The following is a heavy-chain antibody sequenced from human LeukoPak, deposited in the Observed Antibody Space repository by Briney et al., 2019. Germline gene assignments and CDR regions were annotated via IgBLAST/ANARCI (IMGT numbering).Heavy chain of an antibody. CDR2: IYSGGST. CDR3: ARSIAARPPYYFDY. CDR1: GFTVSSNY. Sequence: GGSLRLSCAASGFTVSSNYMSWVRQAPGKGLEWVSVIYSGGSTYYADSVKGRFTISRDNSKNTLYLQMNSLRAEDTAVYYCARSIAARPPYYFDYWGQGTLVTVSS. D-gene: IGHD6-6*01. J-gene: IGHJ4*02. V-gene: IGHV3-53*01.